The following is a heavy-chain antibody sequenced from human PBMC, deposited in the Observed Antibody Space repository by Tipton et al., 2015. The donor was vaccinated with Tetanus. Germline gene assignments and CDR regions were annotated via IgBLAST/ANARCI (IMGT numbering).Heavy chain of an antibody. V-gene: IGHV3-21*01. CDR1: GFTFSNYR. CDR2: ISSTSSYI. J-gene: IGHJ4*02. Sequence: SLRLSCAVSGFTFSNYRMSWVRQAPGRGLQWVASISSTSSYIYYADSVKSRFTISRDNAKNSLYLQINSLRAEDAALYYCASGRTLDYWGQGTLVTVSS. CDR3: ASGRTLDY.